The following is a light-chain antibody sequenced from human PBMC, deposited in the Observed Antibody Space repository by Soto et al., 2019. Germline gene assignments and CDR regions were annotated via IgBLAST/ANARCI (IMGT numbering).Light chain of an antibody. J-gene: IGKJ2*01. CDR1: HTFSSF. V-gene: IGKV1-39*01. Sequence: DIQMTQSPSSLSASVGDRVTITCRASHTFSSFLNWYQQKRGKPPTLMIYGAFNLRSGVPARFAGSGGGAEFRRTSISLQPGDFAPYYCQQTYRPPFTFGKG. CDR3: QQTYRPPFT. CDR2: GAF.